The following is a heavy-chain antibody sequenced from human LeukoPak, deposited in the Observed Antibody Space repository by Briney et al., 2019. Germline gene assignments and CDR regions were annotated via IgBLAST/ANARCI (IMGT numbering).Heavy chain of an antibody. J-gene: IGHJ4*02. CDR3: ARGPYYYGSGSYYSLDY. CDR1: GYTFTDYY. Sequence: ASVKVSCKASGYTFTDYYIHWVRQAPGQGLEWMGWISAYNGNTNYAQKLQGRVTMTTDTSTSTAYMELRSLRSDDTAVYYCARGPYYYGSGSYYSLDYWGQGTLVTVSS. D-gene: IGHD3-10*01. V-gene: IGHV1-18*04. CDR2: ISAYNGNT.